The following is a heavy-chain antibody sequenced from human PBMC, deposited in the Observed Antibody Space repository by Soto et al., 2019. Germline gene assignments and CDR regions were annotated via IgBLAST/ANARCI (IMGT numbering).Heavy chain of an antibody. CDR2: IYYSGST. V-gene: IGHV4-31*03. J-gene: IGHJ6*03. D-gene: IGHD3-3*01. Sequence: SETLSLTCTVSGGSISSGGYYWSWIRQHPGKGLEWIGYIYYSGSTYYNPSLKSRVTISVDTSKNQFSLKLSSVTAADTAVYYCARGVLRFLEWHPDYYYYMDVWGKGTTVTVSS. CDR1: GGSISSGGYY. CDR3: ARGVLRFLEWHPDYYYYMDV.